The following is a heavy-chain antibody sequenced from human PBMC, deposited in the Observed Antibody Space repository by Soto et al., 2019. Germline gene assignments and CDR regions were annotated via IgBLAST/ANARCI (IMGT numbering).Heavy chain of an antibody. D-gene: IGHD5-12*01. V-gene: IGHV3-49*03. CDR3: TRDGGRDGYINDAFDI. J-gene: IGHJ3*02. CDR1: GFTFGDYA. CDR2: IRSKAYGGTT. Sequence: GGSLRLSCTASGFTFGDYAMSWFRQAPGKGLEWVGFIRSKAYGGTTEYAASVKGRFTISRDDSKSIAYLQMNSLKTEDTAVYYCTRDGGRDGYINDAFDIWGQGTMVPVSS.